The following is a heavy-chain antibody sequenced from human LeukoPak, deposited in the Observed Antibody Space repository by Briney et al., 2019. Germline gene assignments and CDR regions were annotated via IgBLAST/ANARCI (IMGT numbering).Heavy chain of an antibody. CDR3: AREATGATGYFDY. D-gene: IGHD1-26*01. J-gene: IGHJ4*02. V-gene: IGHV3-48*03. Sequence: GGSLRLSCAASGFTFSTYEMNWVRQAPGKGLEWVSYIPSSGSTIYYVDSVKGRFTISRDNAKNSLYLQMNSLRVEDTAVYYCAREATGATGYFDYWGQGTLVTVSS. CDR2: IPSSGSTI. CDR1: GFTFSTYE.